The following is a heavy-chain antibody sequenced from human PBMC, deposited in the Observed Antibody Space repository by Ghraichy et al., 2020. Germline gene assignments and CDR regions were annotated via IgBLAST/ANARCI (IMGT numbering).Heavy chain of an antibody. D-gene: IGHD6-19*01. V-gene: IGHV3-43*01. CDR1: GFTFDDYT. Sequence: GGSLRLSCAASGFTFDDYTMHWVRQAPGKGLEWVSLISWDGGSTYYADSVKGRFTISRDNSKNSLYLQMNSLRTEDTALYYCAKAAPKHQWLGNYYYYYGMDVWGQGTTVTVSS. J-gene: IGHJ6*02. CDR2: ISWDGGST. CDR3: AKAAPKHQWLGNYYYYYGMDV.